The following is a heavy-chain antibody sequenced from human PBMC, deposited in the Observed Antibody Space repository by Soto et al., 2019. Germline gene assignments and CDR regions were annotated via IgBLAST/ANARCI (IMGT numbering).Heavy chain of an antibody. CDR3: ARPRRDRNFCQVLAF. CDR2: IIPMFGTP. Sequence: ASVKGSCKASGGTFSKYAIGWVRQAPGQGLEWLGGIIPMFGTPNYAQKFQGRVTISADESTTTAYLELSSLRSADTTVYFCARPRRDRNFCQVLAFGGQGTTVTVSS. D-gene: IGHD3-22*01. J-gene: IGHJ6*02. V-gene: IGHV1-69*13. CDR1: GGTFSKYA.